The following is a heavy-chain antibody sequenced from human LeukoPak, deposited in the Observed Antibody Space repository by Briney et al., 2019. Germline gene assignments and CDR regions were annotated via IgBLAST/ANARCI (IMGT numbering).Heavy chain of an antibody. Sequence: SVKVSCKASGGTLSRFAISWVRQAPGQGLEWMGGTIAIFGTANYAQKFQGRVTITADESTSTAYMELSSLTSEDTAVYYCARVVTPRYCSSPSCYWKGWFDPWGQGTLVTVSS. V-gene: IGHV1-69*13. CDR1: GGTLSRFA. CDR3: ARVVTPRYCSSPSCYWKGWFDP. CDR2: TIAIFGTA. J-gene: IGHJ5*02. D-gene: IGHD2-2*01.